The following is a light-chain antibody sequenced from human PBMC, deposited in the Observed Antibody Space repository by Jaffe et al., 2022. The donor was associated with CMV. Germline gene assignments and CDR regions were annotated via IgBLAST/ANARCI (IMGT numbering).Light chain of an antibody. CDR2: DAS. CDR1: QSINNY. J-gene: IGKJ3*01. Sequence: EIVLTQSPATLSLSPGESATLSCRASQSINNYLAWYQQKPGQAPRLLIYDASNRATGIPARFSGSGSGTDFTLTISSPESEDFAVYYCQQRKDWPITFGPGTKVDVK. V-gene: IGKV3-11*01. CDR3: QQRKDWPIT.